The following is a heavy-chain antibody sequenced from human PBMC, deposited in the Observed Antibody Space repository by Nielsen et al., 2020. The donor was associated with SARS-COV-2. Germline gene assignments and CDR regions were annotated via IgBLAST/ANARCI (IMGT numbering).Heavy chain of an antibody. D-gene: IGHD3-10*01. Sequence: GSLRLSCAVYGGSFSGYYWGWIRQPPGKGLEWIGEINHSGSTNYNPSLKSRVTISVDTSKNQFSLKLSSVTAADTAVYYCARVGRRFGESPWGQGTLVTVSS. J-gene: IGHJ5*02. V-gene: IGHV4-34*01. CDR3: ARVGRRFGESP. CDR2: INHSGST. CDR1: GGSFSGYY.